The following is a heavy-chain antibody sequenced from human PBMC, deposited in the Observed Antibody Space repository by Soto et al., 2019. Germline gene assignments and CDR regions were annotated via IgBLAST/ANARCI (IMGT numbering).Heavy chain of an antibody. Sequence: PSETLSLTCTVSGVSISSYYWSWIRQPPGKGLEWIGYIYYTGSTNYNPSLKSRVTISVDTSKNQFSLKLNSVTAADTAVYYCARHLGYDSSGYYRNWFDPWGQGTLVTV. CDR2: IYYTGST. J-gene: IGHJ5*02. V-gene: IGHV4-59*08. D-gene: IGHD3-22*01. CDR1: GVSISSYY. CDR3: ARHLGYDSSGYYRNWFDP.